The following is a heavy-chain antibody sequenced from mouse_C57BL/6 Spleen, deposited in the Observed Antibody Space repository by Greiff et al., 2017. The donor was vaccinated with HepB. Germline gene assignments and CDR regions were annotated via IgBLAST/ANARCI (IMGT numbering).Heavy chain of an antibody. CDR1: GYAFSSYW. CDR3: ARGYTTVVDAWFAY. D-gene: IGHD1-1*01. Sequence: QVQLQQSGAELVKPGASVKISCKASGYAFSSYWMNWVKQRPGKGLEWIGQIYPGDGDTNYNGKFKGKATLTADKSSSTAYMQLSSLTSEDSAVYFCARGYTTVVDAWFAYWGQGTLVTVSA. V-gene: IGHV1-80*01. J-gene: IGHJ3*01. CDR2: IYPGDGDT.